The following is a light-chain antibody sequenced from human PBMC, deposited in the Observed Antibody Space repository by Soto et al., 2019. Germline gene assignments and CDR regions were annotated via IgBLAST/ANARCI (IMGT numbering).Light chain of an antibody. Sequence: DIQMTQSPSTLSAAVGDTVTITCRASQTISGWLAWYQQKPGKAPKLLIYRTSTLENGVPSRFSGSGSGTEFTLSISSLQSDDSATYWCQHYIPYSLTWTFGQGTRVEIK. J-gene: IGKJ1*01. CDR3: QHYIPYSLTWT. CDR2: RTS. CDR1: QTISGW. V-gene: IGKV1-5*03.